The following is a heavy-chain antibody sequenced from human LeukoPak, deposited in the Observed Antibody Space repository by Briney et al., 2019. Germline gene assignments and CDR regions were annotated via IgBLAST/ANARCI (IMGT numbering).Heavy chain of an antibody. J-gene: IGHJ6*02. CDR2: ISSSSSYI. CDR1: GFXFSSYS. Sequence: GGSLRLSCVASGFXFSSYSINWVRQAPGKGLEWISSISSSSSYIYYADSVKGRFTISRDNAKNSLYLQMNSLRAEDTAVYYCSRDLNYYGSGSYYNPPYYYGMDVWGQGTTVTVSS. CDR3: SRDLNYYGSGSYYNPPYYYGMDV. V-gene: IGHV3-21*01. D-gene: IGHD3-10*01.